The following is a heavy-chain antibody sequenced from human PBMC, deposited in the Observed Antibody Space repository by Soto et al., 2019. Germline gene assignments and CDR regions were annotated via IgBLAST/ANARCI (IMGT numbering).Heavy chain of an antibody. CDR1: GFTFSSYA. CDR2: ISGSGGST. D-gene: IGHD3-16*01. CDR3: AKLRERTATVLGDFDY. Sequence: PGGSLRLSCAASGFTFSSYAMSWVRQAPGKGLEWVSAISGSGGSTYYAASVKGRFTISRDNPKNTLYLHMSSLRGEDTAVYYCAKLRERTATVLGDFDYWGQGTLVTVSS. J-gene: IGHJ4*02. V-gene: IGHV3-23*01.